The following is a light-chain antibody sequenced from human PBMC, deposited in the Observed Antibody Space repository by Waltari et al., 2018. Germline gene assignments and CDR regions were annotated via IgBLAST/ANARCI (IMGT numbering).Light chain of an antibody. CDR3: QQYDNWPPWT. Sequence: EIAMTQSPVTLSVSPGDTATLSCRASQSISINLAWYQQKPGQAPRLLIYAASTRASGIPARFSGSGSGKEFTLTISSLQSEDFAVYYCQQYDNWPPWTFGQGTKVEI. V-gene: IGKV3-15*01. CDR1: QSISIN. J-gene: IGKJ1*01. CDR2: AAS.